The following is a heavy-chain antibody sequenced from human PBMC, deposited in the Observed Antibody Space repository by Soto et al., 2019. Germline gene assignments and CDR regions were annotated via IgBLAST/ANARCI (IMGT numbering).Heavy chain of an antibody. CDR3: ARGGHVVVVTAALDY. CDR1: GDTFTEYY. CDR2: VNPSGGHT. J-gene: IGHJ4*02. V-gene: IGHV1-46*01. Sequence: QVQLMQSGAAVKKPGASVKVSCKASGDTFTEYYIHWVRQAPGQGLEWMGTVNPSGGHTTYAQHFLGRVTMTRDTSTSTLYMELTSLTSEDTAVYYCARGGHVVVVTAALDYWGQGTLVTVSS. D-gene: IGHD2-21*02.